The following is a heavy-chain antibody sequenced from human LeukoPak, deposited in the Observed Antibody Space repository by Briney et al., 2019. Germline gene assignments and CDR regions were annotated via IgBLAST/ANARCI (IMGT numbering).Heavy chain of an antibody. CDR3: ARGRSWELPADY. V-gene: IGHV4-39*07. CDR2: IYYSGST. CDR1: GDSISSSNYY. D-gene: IGHD3-10*01. J-gene: IGHJ4*02. Sequence: KSSETLSLTCTVSGDSISSSNYYWGWIRQPPGKGLEWIGSIYYSGSTYYDPSLKSRVTISVDTSKNQFSLKLSSVTAADTAVYYRARGRSWELPADYWGQGTLVTVSS.